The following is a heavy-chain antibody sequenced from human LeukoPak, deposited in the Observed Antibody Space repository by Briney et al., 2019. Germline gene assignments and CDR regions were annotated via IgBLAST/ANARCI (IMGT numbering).Heavy chain of an antibody. Sequence: SETLSLTCTVFGGSISSYYWSWIRQPPGRGLEWLGYISYSGSTSYNPSLKSRVTISLGTSRNQFSLKLTSVTAADTAVYYCARHGSGSSLALYPWGQGTPVTVSS. CDR3: ARHGSGSSLALYP. V-gene: IGHV4-59*08. CDR2: ISYSGST. D-gene: IGHD3-10*01. CDR1: GGSISSYY. J-gene: IGHJ5*02.